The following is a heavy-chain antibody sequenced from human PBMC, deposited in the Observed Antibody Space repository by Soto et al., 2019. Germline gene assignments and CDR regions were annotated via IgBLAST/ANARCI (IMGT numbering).Heavy chain of an antibody. D-gene: IGHD1-26*01. CDR1: GFTFSSYG. Sequence: QVQLVESGGGVVQPGRSLRLSCAASGFTFSSYGMHWVRQAPGKGLEWVAVISYDGSNKYYADSVKGRFTISRDNSKNKLYLQMNSLRDEDTDVYYCAQSGSDNYYFDYWGQGTLVTVSS. CDR2: ISYDGSNK. V-gene: IGHV3-30*18. J-gene: IGHJ4*02. CDR3: AQSGSDNYYFDY.